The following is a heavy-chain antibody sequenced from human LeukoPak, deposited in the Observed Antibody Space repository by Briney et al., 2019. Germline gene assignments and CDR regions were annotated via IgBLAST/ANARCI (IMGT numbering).Heavy chain of an antibody. CDR2: IKPDGSDK. J-gene: IGHJ4*02. CDR1: GFTFNSYW. Sequence: GGSLRLSCVASGFTFNSYWMSWVRQAPGKGLQWVDNIKPDGSDKFYVDSVKGRFTISRDNAKNSVYLQMNSLRVEETAVYYCARGGSDYWGQGTLVTVSS. CDR3: ARGGSDY. D-gene: IGHD2-15*01. V-gene: IGHV3-7*01.